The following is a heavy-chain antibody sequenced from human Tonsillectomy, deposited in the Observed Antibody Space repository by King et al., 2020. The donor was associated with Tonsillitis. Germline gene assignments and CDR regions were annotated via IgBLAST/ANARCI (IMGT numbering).Heavy chain of an antibody. CDR3: ARDVSFGGKY. D-gene: IGHD4-23*01. J-gene: IGHJ4*02. Sequence: VQLVESGGGLVQPGGSLRLSCAVSGLTFSSYWMSWVRQAPGKGLEWVANINQNGGEKYYVDSVKGRFTISRDNAKNSLYLQMNSLRADDTAVYYCARDVSFGGKYWGPGTLVNVSS. CDR2: INQNGGEK. V-gene: IGHV3-7*03. CDR1: GLTFSSYW.